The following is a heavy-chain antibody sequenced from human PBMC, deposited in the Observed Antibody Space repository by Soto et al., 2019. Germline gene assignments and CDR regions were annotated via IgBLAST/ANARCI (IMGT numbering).Heavy chain of an antibody. CDR3: ARRGDGSGSLDY. D-gene: IGHD3-10*01. Sequence: QVQLQESGPGLVKLPGTLSLTCAVSGGSISSSSWWSWVRLPPGKGLEWIGEIYHSGTTNYSPSLKSRVTMSVDKSKNQFSLKLSSVTAADTAVYYCARRGDGSGSLDYWGQGTLVTVSS. J-gene: IGHJ4*02. CDR1: GGSISSSSW. V-gene: IGHV4-4*03. CDR2: IYHSGTT.